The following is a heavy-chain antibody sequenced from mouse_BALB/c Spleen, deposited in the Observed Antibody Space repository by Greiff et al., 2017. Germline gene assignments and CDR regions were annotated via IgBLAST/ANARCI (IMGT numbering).Heavy chain of an antibody. Sequence: EVQLQQSGAELVRSGASVKLSCTASGFNIKDYYMHWVKQRPEQGLEWIGWIDPENGDTEYAPKFQGKATITADTSSNTAYLQLSSLTSEDTAVYYCARGGQLGYAMDYWGQGTSVTVSS. CDR3: ARGGQLGYAMDY. J-gene: IGHJ4*01. CDR1: GFNIKDYY. V-gene: IGHV14-4*02. CDR2: IDPENGDT. D-gene: IGHD4-1*02.